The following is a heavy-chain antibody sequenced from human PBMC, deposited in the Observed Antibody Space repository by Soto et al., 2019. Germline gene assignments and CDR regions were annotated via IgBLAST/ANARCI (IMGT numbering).Heavy chain of an antibody. Sequence: HPGGSLRLSCAASGFTFSSYWMSWVRQAPGKGLEWVANIKQDGSEKYYVDSVKGRFTISRDNAKNSLYLQMNSLRAEDTAVYYCARIGSLPDYYYGMDVWGQGTTVTVSS. CDR3: ARIGSLPDYYYGMDV. J-gene: IGHJ6*02. CDR1: GFTFSSYW. CDR2: IKQDGSEK. V-gene: IGHV3-7*01. D-gene: IGHD3-10*01.